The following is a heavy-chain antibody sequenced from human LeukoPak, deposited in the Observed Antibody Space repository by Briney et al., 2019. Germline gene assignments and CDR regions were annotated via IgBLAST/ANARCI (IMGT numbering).Heavy chain of an antibody. J-gene: IGHJ6*03. V-gene: IGHV1-18*01. CDR3: ARVGSMVRYYYYYYMDV. CDR2: ISAYNGNT. D-gene: IGHD3-10*01. CDR1: GYTFTSYG. Sequence: ASVKVSCKASGYTFTSYGIGWVRQAPGQGLEWMGWISAYNGNTNYAQKLQGRVTMTTDTSTSTAYMELRSLRSDDTAVYYCARVGSMVRYYYYYYMDVWGKGTTVTVSS.